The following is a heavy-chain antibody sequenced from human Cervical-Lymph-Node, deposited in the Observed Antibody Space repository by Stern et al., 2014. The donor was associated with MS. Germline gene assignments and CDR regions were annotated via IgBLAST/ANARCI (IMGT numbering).Heavy chain of an antibody. CDR1: GGSLSSYY. D-gene: IGHD6-19*01. CDR2: SHLSGDT. V-gene: IGHV4-4*07. J-gene: IGHJ4*02. Sequence: QVQLQESGPGLVRTLETLFLTCSVSGGSLSSYYWSWIRQPAGKGLELIGRSHLSGDTTSIPSLESRLTMSVDPSRNQFPLSLTSVTAADTATYYCARVRGHASGWRYLDNWGQGMLVIVSS. CDR3: ARVRGHASGWRYLDN.